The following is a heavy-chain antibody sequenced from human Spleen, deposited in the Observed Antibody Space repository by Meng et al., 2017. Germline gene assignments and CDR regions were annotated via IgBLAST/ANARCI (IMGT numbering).Heavy chain of an antibody. V-gene: IGHV4-4*07. CDR3: ASRDDYGGH. J-gene: IGHJ4*02. CDR1: GGSIVGSY. Sequence: SETLSLTCVVSGGSIVGSYWSWIRHPAGKGLEWIGRIYSSGSTNYNPSLNSRVTMSLDTSKNQFSLKLSSVTAADTAVYYCASRDDYGGHWGQGALVTVSS. CDR2: IYSSGST. D-gene: IGHD4-23*01.